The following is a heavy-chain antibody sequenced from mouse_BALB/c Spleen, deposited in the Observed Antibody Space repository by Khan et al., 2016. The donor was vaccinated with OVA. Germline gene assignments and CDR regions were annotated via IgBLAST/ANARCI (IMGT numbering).Heavy chain of an antibody. CDR3: IRRRLYGIFAY. CDR2: INPSTGYT. V-gene: IGHV1-7*01. Sequence: QVQPKLPGAELAQPGASVKMSCQTSGYTFTTYWMHLVKQRPGQGLEWIGYINPSTGYTEYNQRFKDKATLTTDKSSSTAYIQLSRLTSEDSAVYYCIRRRLYGIFAYRGQGTLGTVSA. D-gene: IGHD2-1*01. CDR1: GYTFTTYW. J-gene: IGHJ3*01.